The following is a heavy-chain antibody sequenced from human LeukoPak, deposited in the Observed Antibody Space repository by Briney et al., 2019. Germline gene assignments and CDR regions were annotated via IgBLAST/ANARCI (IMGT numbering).Heavy chain of an antibody. V-gene: IGHV3-23*01. D-gene: IGHD3-16*02. CDR3: AKVMITFGGVIAPSHYSYYMDV. CDR2: ISGSGGST. CDR1: GFTFSSYE. Sequence: PGGSLRLSCAASGFTFSSYEMNWVRQAPGKGLEWVSAISGSGGSTYYADSVKGRFTISRDNSKNTMYLQMNSLRAEDTAVYYCAKVMITFGGVIAPSHYSYYMDVWGKGTTVTVSS. J-gene: IGHJ6*03.